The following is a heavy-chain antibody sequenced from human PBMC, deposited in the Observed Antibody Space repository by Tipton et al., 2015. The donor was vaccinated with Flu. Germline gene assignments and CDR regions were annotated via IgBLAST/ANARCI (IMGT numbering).Heavy chain of an antibody. V-gene: IGHV1-2*02. J-gene: IGHJ4*02. CDR2: INSNIGDT. CDR3: ARASQMLEWTLYGNF. Sequence: QVQLVQSGAEVKKPGASVKVSCKTSGYTFTAHYLHWVRQAPGQGLEWMGWINSNIGDTNYAQEFQGRVTMTRDTSITTAYMELRGLRYDDTAIYYCARASQMLEWTLYGNFWGQGTPFAGSS. CDR1: GYTFTAHY. D-gene: IGHD3-3*01.